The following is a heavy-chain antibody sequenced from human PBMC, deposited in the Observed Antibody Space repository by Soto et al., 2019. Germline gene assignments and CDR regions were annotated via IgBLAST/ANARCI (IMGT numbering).Heavy chain of an antibody. D-gene: IGHD1-26*01. J-gene: IGHJ4*02. Sequence: PSETLSLTCTVSGGSISSGGYYWSWIRQHPGKGLEWIGYIYYSGSTYYNPSLKSRVTISVDTSKNQFSLKLSSVTAADTAVYYCARVRTRMGGYFDYWGQGTLVTVSS. CDR3: ARVRTRMGGYFDY. V-gene: IGHV4-31*03. CDR2: IYYSGST. CDR1: GGSISSGGYY.